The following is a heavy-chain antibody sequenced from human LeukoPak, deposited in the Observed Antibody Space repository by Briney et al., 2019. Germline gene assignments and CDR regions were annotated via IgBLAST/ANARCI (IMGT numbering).Heavy chain of an antibody. D-gene: IGHD3/OR15-3a*01. CDR3: ARVAPITDDFNWFDP. Sequence: SQTLSLTCAISGDSVSSNSAAWNWIRQSPSRGLEWLGRTYYRSKWYNDYAVSVKGRITINPDTSKNQFSLQLNSVTPEDTAVYYCARVAPITDDFNWFDPWGQGTLVTVSS. V-gene: IGHV6-1*01. J-gene: IGHJ5*02. CDR2: TYYRSKWYN. CDR1: GDSVSSNSAA.